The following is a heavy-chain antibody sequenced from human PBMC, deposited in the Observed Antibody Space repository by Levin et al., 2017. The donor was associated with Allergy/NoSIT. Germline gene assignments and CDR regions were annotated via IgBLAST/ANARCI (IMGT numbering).Heavy chain of an antibody. Sequence: SETLSLRCTVSGGSITSTNSYWGWIRQPPGKGLECIGSIFHSGTTYSNASLKSRLTMSIDTSKNEFSLKLTSVTAADTAVYYCVRHRFEEGVVLAAVGSPQSHYYGMDVWGQGTTVTVSS. J-gene: IGHJ6*02. CDR1: GGSITSTNSY. CDR3: VRHRFEEGVVLAAVGSPQSHYYGMDV. V-gene: IGHV4-39*01. CDR2: IFHSGTT. D-gene: IGHD3-10*01.